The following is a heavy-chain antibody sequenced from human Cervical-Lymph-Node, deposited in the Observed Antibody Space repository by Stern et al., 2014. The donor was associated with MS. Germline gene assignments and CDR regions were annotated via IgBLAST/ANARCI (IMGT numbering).Heavy chain of an antibody. CDR2: IKSDGSNT. J-gene: IGHJ2*01. V-gene: IGHV3-74*01. CDR1: GFTFSRNW. CDR3: ARENWYLDL. Sequence: EVQLVESGGGLVQPGGSLRLSCAASGFTFSRNWMHWVRQAPGKGLEWVSRIKSDGSNTNYEDSVKGRFTISRDNAKNTLYLQMNSLRAEDTAVYYCARENWYLDLWGRGTQVTVSS.